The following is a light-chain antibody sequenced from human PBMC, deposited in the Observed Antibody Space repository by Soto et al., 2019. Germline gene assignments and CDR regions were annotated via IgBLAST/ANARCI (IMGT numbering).Light chain of an antibody. V-gene: IGKV1-39*01. J-gene: IGKJ5*01. CDR2: AAS. Sequence: DIQMTQYPSSRAASGRGGVTITCRASQGISTYLNWYLQKPGKAPKLLIYAASSLQSGVPSRFSGSGSETDFTLTISSLQPEEFATYYCQQSYSTTITVGQGTRLEIK. CDR1: QGISTY. CDR3: QQSYSTTIT.